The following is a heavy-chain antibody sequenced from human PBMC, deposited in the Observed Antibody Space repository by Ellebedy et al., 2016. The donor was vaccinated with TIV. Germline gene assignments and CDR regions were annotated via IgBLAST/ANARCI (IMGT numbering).Heavy chain of an antibody. CDR3: AKALGGAAAGSPFDY. CDR1: GFTFSSYG. CDR2: ISYDGNNE. J-gene: IGHJ4*02. D-gene: IGHD6-13*01. V-gene: IGHV3-30*18. Sequence: GGSLRLSCAASGFTFSSYGMHWVLQSPGKGLEWVAVISYDGNNEYYADSVKGRFTISRDNSKNTLYLQMNSLRAEDTAVYYCAKALGGAAAGSPFDYWGQGTLVTVSS.